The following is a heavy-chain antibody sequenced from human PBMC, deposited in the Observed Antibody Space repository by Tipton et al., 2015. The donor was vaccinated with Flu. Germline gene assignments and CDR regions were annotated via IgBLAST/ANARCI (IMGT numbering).Heavy chain of an antibody. D-gene: IGHD2-21*01. CDR1: RITFSSYA. CDR3: ARQIGGGDCF. V-gene: IGHV3-7*03. CDR2: IKQDGSVK. J-gene: IGHJ4*02. Sequence: SLRLSCTASRITFSSYAMSWVRQAPGKGLEWVANIKQDGSVKYYVDSVKGRFTISRDNAKHSLYLQMNNLRAEDTALYYCARQIGGGDCFWGQGTLVTVSS.